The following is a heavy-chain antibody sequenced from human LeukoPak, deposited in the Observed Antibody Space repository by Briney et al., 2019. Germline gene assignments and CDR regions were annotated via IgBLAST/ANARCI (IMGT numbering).Heavy chain of an antibody. V-gene: IGHV4-59*01. J-gene: IGHJ3*02. Sequence: SETLSLTCTVSGGSISSYYWSWIRQRPGKGLEWIGYIYYSGSTNYNPSLKSRVAISVDTTKNQFSLKLSSVTAADTAVYYCARGRFLDAFDIWGQGTMVTVSS. CDR3: ARGRFLDAFDI. CDR2: IYYSGST. CDR1: GGSISSYY. D-gene: IGHD3-3*01.